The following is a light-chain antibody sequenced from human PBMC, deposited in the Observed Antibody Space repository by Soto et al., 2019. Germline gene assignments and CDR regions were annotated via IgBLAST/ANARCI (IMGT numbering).Light chain of an antibody. Sequence: QSVLTQPPSASGTPGQRVTISCSGSSSNIGSKTVNWYQQLPGMAPKLLIYSDDQRPSGVPDRFSGSKSGTSASLAISGLQSEDEAAYYCATWDDSLNGLFGGGTKVTVL. J-gene: IGLJ2*01. CDR1: SSNIGSKT. V-gene: IGLV1-44*01. CDR2: SDD. CDR3: ATWDDSLNGL.